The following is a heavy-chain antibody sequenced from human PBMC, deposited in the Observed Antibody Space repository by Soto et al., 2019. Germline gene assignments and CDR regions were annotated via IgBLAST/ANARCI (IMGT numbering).Heavy chain of an antibody. CDR3: ARRPGISGASDPFDI. D-gene: IGHD1-20*01. J-gene: IGHJ3*02. Sequence: PGESLKISCKGSGYSFAGYWIGRVRQMPGEGLDWMGVIYPGDSDTRYSPAFQGQVSISADKSIDTAYVQWSSLEASDTAMYYCARRPGISGASDPFDIWGQGTMVTVSS. CDR2: IYPGDSDT. V-gene: IGHV5-51*01. CDR1: GYSFAGYW.